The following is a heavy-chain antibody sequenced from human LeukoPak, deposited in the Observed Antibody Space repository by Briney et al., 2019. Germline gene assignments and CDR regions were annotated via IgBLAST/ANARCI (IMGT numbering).Heavy chain of an antibody. CDR2: TNAGNGNT. V-gene: IGHV1-3*01. CDR1: GYTFTSYA. Sequence: GASVKVSCKASGYTFTSYAMHWVRQAPGQRLEWMGWTNAGNGNTKYSQKFQGRVTITRDTSASTAYMELSSLRSEDTAVYYCARYNYYGSGSYRYWGQGTLVTVSS. J-gene: IGHJ4*02. CDR3: ARYNYYGSGSYRY. D-gene: IGHD3-10*01.